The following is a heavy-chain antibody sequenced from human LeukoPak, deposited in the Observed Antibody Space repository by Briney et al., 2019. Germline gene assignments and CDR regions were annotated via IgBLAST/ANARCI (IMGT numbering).Heavy chain of an antibody. D-gene: IGHD1-1*01. V-gene: IGHV3-23*01. CDR3: TSGLSVRRSNNTPVDY. J-gene: IGHJ4*02. CDR1: GFTFSSYG. Sequence: GGSLRLSCAASGFTFSSYGMSWVRQAPGKGLEWVSAISGSGGSTYYADSVKGRFTISRDNSKNTLYLQMNSLKTEDTAVYYCTSGLSVRRSNNTPVDYWGQGTLVTVSS. CDR2: ISGSGGST.